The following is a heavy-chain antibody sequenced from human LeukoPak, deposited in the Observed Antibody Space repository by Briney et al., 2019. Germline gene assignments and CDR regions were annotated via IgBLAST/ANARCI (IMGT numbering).Heavy chain of an antibody. CDR1: GFTFSSYA. J-gene: IGHJ6*03. CDR3: TTDLTNYYYYYMDV. V-gene: IGHV3-23*01. D-gene: IGHD2-2*01. CDR2: ISGSGGST. Sequence: GGSLRLSCAASGFTFSSYAMHWVRQAPGKGLEWVSAISGSGGSTYYADSVKGRFTISRDNSKNTLYLQMNSLRAEDTAVYYCTTDLTNYYYYYMDVWGKGTTVTVSS.